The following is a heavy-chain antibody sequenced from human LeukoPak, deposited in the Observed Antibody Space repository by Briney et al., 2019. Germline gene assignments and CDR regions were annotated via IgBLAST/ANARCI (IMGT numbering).Heavy chain of an antibody. J-gene: IGHJ4*02. CDR1: GGSISSYY. CDR3: ARGGHSGNYPFDY. V-gene: IGHV4-59*01. D-gene: IGHD1-26*01. Sequence: SETLSLTCTVSGGSISSYYWSWIRQPPGKGLEWIGYNYYSGSTNYNPSLKSRVTISVDTSKNQFSLKLSSVTAADTAVYYCARGGHSGNYPFDYWGQGTLVTVSS. CDR2: NYYSGST.